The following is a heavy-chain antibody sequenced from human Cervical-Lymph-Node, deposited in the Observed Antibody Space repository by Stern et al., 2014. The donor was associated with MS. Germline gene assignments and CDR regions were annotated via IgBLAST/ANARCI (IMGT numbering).Heavy chain of an antibody. CDR2: ICHSGLA. CDR3: ARRVSLREDWFDP. V-gene: IGHV4-39*01. J-gene: IGHJ5*02. CDR1: GVSISSTNNY. Sequence: QLQLQESGPGLVKPSETLSLTCSVSGVSISSTNNYWGWVRQPPGKGLEWIGNICHSGLASHNPSLKSRVTISVDTSKNQFSLRLTSVTAPDTAVYFCARRVSLREDWFDPWGQGTLVTVSS. D-gene: IGHD1-26*01.